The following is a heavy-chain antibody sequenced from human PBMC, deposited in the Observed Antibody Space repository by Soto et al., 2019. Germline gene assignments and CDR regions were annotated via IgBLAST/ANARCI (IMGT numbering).Heavy chain of an antibody. D-gene: IGHD1-20*01. V-gene: IGHV1-24*01. CDR2: FDPEDGET. CDR3: AHLKGIIDPLIYFDS. Sequence: XPVKVACNASGDILTEMSVVWVRQAPGKGLEWLGGFDPEDGETSYAQKFQGRVTMTEDTSTDTAYMELTSLRFDDTAVYYCAHLKGIIDPLIYFDSWGQGAPVTVSS. CDR1: GDILTEMS. J-gene: IGHJ4*02.